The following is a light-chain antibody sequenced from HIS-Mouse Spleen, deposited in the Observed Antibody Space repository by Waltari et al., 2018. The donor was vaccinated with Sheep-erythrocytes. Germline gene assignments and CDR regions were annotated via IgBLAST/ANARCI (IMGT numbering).Light chain of an antibody. CDR2: EGS. CDR1: SSDVGSYNL. V-gene: IGLV2-23*01. Sequence: QSALTQPVSVSGSPGQSITISCTGTSSDVGSYNLVSCYQQHPGKAPKLMIYEGSKRPSGVSNRFSGSKSGNTASLTISGLQAEDEADYYCCSYAGSSTPWVFGGGTKLTVL. CDR3: CSYAGSSTPWV. J-gene: IGLJ3*02.